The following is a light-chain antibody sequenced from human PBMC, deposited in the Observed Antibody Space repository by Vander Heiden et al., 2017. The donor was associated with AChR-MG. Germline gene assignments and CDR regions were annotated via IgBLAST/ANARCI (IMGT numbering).Light chain of an antibody. CDR3: QHDCSPRT. CDR1: QSVSSSY. CDR2: GAS. J-gene: IGKJ1*01. Sequence: EIVLTQSPGTLSLSPGERATLSCRASQSVSSSYLDWYQQKPGQAPRLLIYGASSRANGIPDRFSGSGSGKDFTLTSSRLEHEDFAVYYWQHDCSPRTFGQGTRVEMK. V-gene: IGKV3-20*01.